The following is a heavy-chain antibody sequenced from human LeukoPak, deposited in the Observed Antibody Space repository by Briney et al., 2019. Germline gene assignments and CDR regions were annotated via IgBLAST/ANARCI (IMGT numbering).Heavy chain of an antibody. V-gene: IGHV4-61*01. Sequence: SETLSLTCTVSGVSVSSGSYYWSWIRQPPGKGLEWIGYIYYSGSTNYNPSLKSRITITVDTTKNQFSLKLSSVTAADTAVYYCASYCSSTSCQRFDYWGQGTLVTVSS. CDR1: GVSVSSGSYY. CDR3: ASYCSSTSCQRFDY. CDR2: IYYSGST. J-gene: IGHJ4*02. D-gene: IGHD2-2*01.